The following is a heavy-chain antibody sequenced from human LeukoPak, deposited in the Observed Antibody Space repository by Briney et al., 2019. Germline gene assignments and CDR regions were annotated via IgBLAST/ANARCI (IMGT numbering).Heavy chain of an antibody. Sequence: QPGGSLRLSCAASGFAFSNYWMHWVRQAPGKVLMWVSRINSDGSITSYADSVKGRFTISRDNAKNTLYLQMNSLRAEDTGVYYCARAAAVSAIPSDWGQGTLVIISS. V-gene: IGHV3-74*01. CDR3: ARAAAVSAIPSD. CDR1: GFAFSNYW. CDR2: INSDGSIT. D-gene: IGHD2-15*01. J-gene: IGHJ4*02.